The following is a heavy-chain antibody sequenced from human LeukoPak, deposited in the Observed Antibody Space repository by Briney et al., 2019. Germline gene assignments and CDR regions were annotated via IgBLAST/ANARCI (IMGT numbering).Heavy chain of an antibody. CDR2: INWNGGSR. D-gene: IGHD1-1*01. J-gene: IGHJ4*02. CDR3: ARRGSSNDFDY. V-gene: IGHV3-20*04. CDR1: GFTFDDYG. Sequence: GSLRLSCAASGFTFDDYGMSWVRQAPGKGLEWVSGINWNGGSRGYADSVKGRFTISRDNAKNSLYLQMNSLRAEDTALYYCARRGSSNDFDYWGQGTLVTVSS.